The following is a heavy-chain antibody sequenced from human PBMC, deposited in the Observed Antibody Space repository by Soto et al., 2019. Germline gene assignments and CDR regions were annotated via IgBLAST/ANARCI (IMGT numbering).Heavy chain of an antibody. Sequence: GGSLRLSCAVSGFIFTDFSMNWVRQAPGKGLEWVASIGSSGGYIFYADSVKGRFTISRDNAKKSLDLQINSLRAEDTAVYYCAKGDTAMITDYYAMDVWGQGTTVTVSS. CDR2: IGSSGGYI. D-gene: IGHD5-18*01. CDR1: GFIFTDFS. V-gene: IGHV3-21*01. CDR3: AKGDTAMITDYYAMDV. J-gene: IGHJ6*02.